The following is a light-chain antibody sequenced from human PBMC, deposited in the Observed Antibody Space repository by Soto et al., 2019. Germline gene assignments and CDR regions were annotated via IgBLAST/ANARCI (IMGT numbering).Light chain of an antibody. Sequence: QSALTQPASVSGSPGQSITISCTGTSSDVGGYNYVSWYQQHPGKAPKLMIYDVSNRPSGVSNRFSRSKSGNTASLTISGLQAEDEADYYCSSYTSISTLYVFGTGTKVTVL. V-gene: IGLV2-14*01. CDR1: SSDVGGYNY. CDR2: DVS. CDR3: SSYTSISTLYV. J-gene: IGLJ1*01.